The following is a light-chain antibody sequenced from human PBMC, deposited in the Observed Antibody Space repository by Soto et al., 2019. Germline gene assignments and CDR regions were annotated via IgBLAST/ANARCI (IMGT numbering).Light chain of an antibody. Sequence: EIVLTQSPGTLSLSPGERATLSCRASQSVSSSYLAWYQQKPGQAPRLLIYGASSRATGIPDRFSGSGSGTDFTLTISDLEPADFGLYYCQQRHNWPLTFGGGTKVDIK. V-gene: IGKV3D-20*02. CDR1: QSVSSSY. CDR2: GAS. J-gene: IGKJ4*01. CDR3: QQRHNWPLT.